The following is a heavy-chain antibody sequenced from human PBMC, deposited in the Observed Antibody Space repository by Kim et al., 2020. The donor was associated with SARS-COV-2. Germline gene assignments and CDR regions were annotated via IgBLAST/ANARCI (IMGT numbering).Heavy chain of an antibody. CDR2: I. D-gene: IGHD5-12*01. Sequence: IYYADSVKGRFTISRANAKNSLYLHMNSLRDEDTAVYYCARAPYSGYGGYWGQGTLVTVSS. CDR3: ARAPYSGYGGY. J-gene: IGHJ4*02. V-gene: IGHV3-48*02.